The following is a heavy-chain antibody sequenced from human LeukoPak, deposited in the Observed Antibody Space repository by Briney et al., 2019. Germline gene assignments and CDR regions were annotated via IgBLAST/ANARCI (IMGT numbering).Heavy chain of an antibody. J-gene: IGHJ4*02. CDR3: ARLRYTYYYGSGSLEFDY. Sequence: SETLSLTCAVYGGSFSGYYWSWIRQPPGKGLEWIGEINHSGSTNYNPSLKSRVTISVDTSKNQFSLKLSSVTAADTAVYYCARLRYTYYYGSGSLEFDYWGQGTLVTVSS. CDR2: INHSGST. D-gene: IGHD3-10*01. V-gene: IGHV4-34*01. CDR1: GGSFSGYY.